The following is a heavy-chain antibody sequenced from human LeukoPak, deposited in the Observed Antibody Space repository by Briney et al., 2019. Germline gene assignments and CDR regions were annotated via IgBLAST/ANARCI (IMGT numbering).Heavy chain of an antibody. CDR2: IKAKAHGGTI. Sequence: GGSLRLSCAASGFTFINAWMAWVRQAPGKGLEWVGRIKAKAHGGTIEYAAPVKGRFTISRDDSKNTLYLQMNSLKTEDTAVYYCTTDKLDGYNFLLDYWGQGTLVTVSS. J-gene: IGHJ4*02. CDR1: GFTFINAW. CDR3: TTDKLDGYNFLLDY. D-gene: IGHD5-24*01. V-gene: IGHV3-15*01.